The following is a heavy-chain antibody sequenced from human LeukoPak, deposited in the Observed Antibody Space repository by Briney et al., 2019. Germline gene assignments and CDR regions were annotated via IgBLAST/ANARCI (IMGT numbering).Heavy chain of an antibody. Sequence: GASVKVSCKASGYTFTGYYMHWVRQAPGQGLEWMGRISPNSGGTNYAQKFQGRVTMTRDTSISTAYMELSRLRSEDTAVYYCARGDCSGGSCYLFAWGQGTLVTVSS. D-gene: IGHD2-15*01. J-gene: IGHJ5*02. CDR3: ARGDCSGGSCYLFA. CDR1: GYTFTGYY. CDR2: ISPNSGGT. V-gene: IGHV1-2*06.